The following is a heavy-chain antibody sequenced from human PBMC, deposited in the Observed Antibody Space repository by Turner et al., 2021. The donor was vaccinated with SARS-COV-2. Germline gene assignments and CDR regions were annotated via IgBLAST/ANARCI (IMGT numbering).Heavy chain of an antibody. CDR2: IYYSGST. D-gene: IGHD2-15*01. CDR3: ARVLGYCSGVSCYPDY. J-gene: IGHJ4*02. CDR1: GGSISSGDYY. V-gene: IGHV4-30-4*01. Sequence: QVQLQESGPGLVKPSQTLSLTCPVSGGSISSGDYYWSWIRQPPGKGLEWIGYIYYSGSTYYNPSLKSRVTISVDTSKNQFSLKLSSVTAADTAVYYCARVLGYCSGVSCYPDYWGQGTLVTVSS.